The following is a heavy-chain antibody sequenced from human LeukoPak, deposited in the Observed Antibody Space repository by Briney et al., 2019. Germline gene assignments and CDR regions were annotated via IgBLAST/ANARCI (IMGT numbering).Heavy chain of an antibody. CDR2: INHSGST. J-gene: IGHJ4*02. Sequence: SETLSLTCTVSGDSISGGSYYWSWIRQPAGKGLEWIGEINHSGSTNYSPSLKSRVTISVDTSKNQFSLKLSSVTAADTAVYYCARGSLPGSLRRWLRFSSSPRRVYFDYWGQGTLVTVSS. CDR3: ARGSLPGSLRRWLRFSSSPRRVYFDY. D-gene: IGHD5-12*01. CDR1: GDSISGGSYY. V-gene: IGHV4-61*10.